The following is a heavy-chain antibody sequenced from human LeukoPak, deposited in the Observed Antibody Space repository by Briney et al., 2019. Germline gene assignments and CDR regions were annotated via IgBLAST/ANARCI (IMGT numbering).Heavy chain of an antibody. CDR1: GYTFTNSY. CDR3: ARSRNNDL. D-gene: IGHD1-14*01. J-gene: IGHJ5*02. CDR2: INPTSGGT. Sequence: GASVKVSCKASGYTFTNSYIHWVRQAPGQGLEWMGSINPTSGGTNNAQDFQGRVTLTRDTSISTTYMELSGLRSDDTAVYYCARSRNNDLWGQGTPVTVAS. V-gene: IGHV1-2*02.